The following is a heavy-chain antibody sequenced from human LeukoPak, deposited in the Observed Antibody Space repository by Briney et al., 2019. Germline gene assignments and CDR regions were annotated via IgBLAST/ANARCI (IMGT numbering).Heavy chain of an antibody. CDR3: AYTNLGFVLQDDY. D-gene: IGHD3-16*02. CDR2: IYSGGST. J-gene: IGHJ4*02. V-gene: IGHV3-53*01. CDR1: GFTVSSNY. Sequence: PGGSLRLSCAASGFTVSSNYMSWVRHAPGKGLEWVSVIYSGGSTYYADSVKGRFTISRDNSKNTLYLQMNSLRAEDTAVYYCAYTNLGFVLQDDYWGQGTLVTVSS.